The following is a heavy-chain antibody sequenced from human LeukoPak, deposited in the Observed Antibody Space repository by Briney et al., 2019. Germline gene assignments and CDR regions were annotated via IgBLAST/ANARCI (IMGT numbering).Heavy chain of an antibody. J-gene: IGHJ4*02. CDR1: GGSISSSSYY. D-gene: IGHD3-10*01. CDR3: ARGRHYYGSGSPSDY. Sequence: SETLSLTYTVSGGSISSSSYYWGWIRQPPGKGLEWIGSIYYSGSTYYNPSLKSRVTISVDTSKNQFSLKLSSVTAADTAVYYCARGRHYYGSGSPSDYWGQGTLVTVSS. CDR2: IYYSGST. V-gene: IGHV4-39*07.